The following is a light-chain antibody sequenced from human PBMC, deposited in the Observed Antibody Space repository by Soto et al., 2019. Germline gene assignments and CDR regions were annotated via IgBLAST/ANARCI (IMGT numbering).Light chain of an antibody. CDR1: QSVSRY. V-gene: IGKV3-11*01. CDR3: QQRSNWPPGWT. J-gene: IGKJ1*01. CDR2: DAS. Sequence: EIVLTQSPATLSLSPGERATLSCRASQSVSRYLAWYQQKPGQAPRLLIYDASNRATGIPARFSGSGSGTDFTLTISSLEPEHFAVYYCQQRSNWPPGWTFGQGTKVEIK.